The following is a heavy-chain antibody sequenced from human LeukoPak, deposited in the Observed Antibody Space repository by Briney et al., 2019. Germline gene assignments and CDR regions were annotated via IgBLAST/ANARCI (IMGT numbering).Heavy chain of an antibody. J-gene: IGHJ4*02. CDR2: IVVGSGNT. V-gene: IGHV1-58*02. D-gene: IGHD6-13*01. Sequence: ASVKVSCKASGFTFTSSVMQWVRQARGQRLEWIGWIVVGSGNTNYAQKFQERVTITRDMSTSTAYMELSSLRSEDTAVYYCAARFNGAGQLVDYWGQGTLVTVSS. CDR1: GFTFTSSV. CDR3: AARFNGAGQLVDY.